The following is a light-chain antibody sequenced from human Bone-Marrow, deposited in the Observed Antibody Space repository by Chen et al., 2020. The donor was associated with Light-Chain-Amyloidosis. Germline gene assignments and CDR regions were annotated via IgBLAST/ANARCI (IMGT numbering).Light chain of an antibody. CDR3: QQYENLPLT. CDR2: EAS. V-gene: IGKV1-33*01. CDR1: QDISEY. J-gene: IGKJ4*01. Sequence: DIQITQYPSFLSASVGDRVTITCQASQDISEYLNWYQQKPGKSPKLLMYEASNLETGVPSRFSGSGSGTDFTFTISSLQPEDIATYYCQQYENLPLTFGGGTKVEIK.